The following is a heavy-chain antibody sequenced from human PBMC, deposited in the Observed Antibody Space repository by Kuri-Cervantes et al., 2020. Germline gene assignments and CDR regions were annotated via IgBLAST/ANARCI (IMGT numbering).Heavy chain of an antibody. CDR3: ARQYCSSTSCYFGFDP. D-gene: IGHD2-2*01. Sequence: ESLKISCTVSGGSISSYYWSWIRQPAGKGLEWIGRIYTSGSTNYNPSLKSRVTMSVDTSKNQFSLKLSSVTAADTAVYYCARQYCSSTSCYFGFDPWGQGTLVTVSS. J-gene: IGHJ5*02. CDR2: IYTSGST. V-gene: IGHV4-4*07. CDR1: GGSISSYY.